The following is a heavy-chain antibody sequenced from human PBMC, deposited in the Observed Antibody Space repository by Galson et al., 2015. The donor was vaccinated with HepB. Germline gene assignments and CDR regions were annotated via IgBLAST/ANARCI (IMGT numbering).Heavy chain of an antibody. CDR3: AKDQGYSSGSFSYYGMDV. CDR1: GFTFSSYA. Sequence: SLRLSCAASGFTFSSYAMSWVRQAPGKGLEWVSAISGSGGSTYYADSVKGRFTISRDNSKNTLYLQMNSLRAEDTAVYYCAKDQGYSSGSFSYYGMDVWGQGTTVTVSS. V-gene: IGHV3-23*01. D-gene: IGHD6-19*01. CDR2: ISGSGGST. J-gene: IGHJ6*02.